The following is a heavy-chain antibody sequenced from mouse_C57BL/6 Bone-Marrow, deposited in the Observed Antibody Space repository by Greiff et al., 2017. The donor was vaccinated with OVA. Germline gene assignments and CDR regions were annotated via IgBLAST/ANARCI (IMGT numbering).Heavy chain of an antibody. CDR1: GFTFSDYY. J-gene: IGHJ4*01. Sequence: EVMLVESGGGLVQPGGSLKLSCAASGFTFSDYYMYWVRQTPEQRLEWVAYISNGGGSTYYPATVKGRFTISRDNATNTLYLQMGCLKSEDTAMYYCARRMEDYGGDYDAMDYWGQGTSVTVSS. V-gene: IGHV5-12*01. D-gene: IGHD2-4*01. CDR2: ISNGGGST. CDR3: ARRMEDYGGDYDAMDY.